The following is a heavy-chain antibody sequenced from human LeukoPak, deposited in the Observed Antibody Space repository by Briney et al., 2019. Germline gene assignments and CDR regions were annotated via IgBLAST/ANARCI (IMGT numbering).Heavy chain of an antibody. V-gene: IGHV5-51*01. CDR2: IYPGDSDT. CDR3: ARPYDYGGKGDAFDI. D-gene: IGHD4-23*01. CDR1: GYSFTSYW. Sequence: GESLKISCQGSGYSFTSYWIGWVRQMPGKGLEWMGIIYPGDSDTRYSPSFQGQVTISVDKSISTAYLQWSSLKASDTAMYYCARPYDYGGKGDAFDIWGQGTMVTVSS. J-gene: IGHJ3*02.